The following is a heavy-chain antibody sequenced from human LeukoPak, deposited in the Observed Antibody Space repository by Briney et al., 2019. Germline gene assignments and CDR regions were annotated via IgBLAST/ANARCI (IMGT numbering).Heavy chain of an antibody. J-gene: IGHJ4*02. Sequence: ASVKVSCKASEYTFTSYYMLWVRQAPGQGLEWMGIINPSGGSTSYAQKFQGRVTMTRDTSTSTVYMELSSLRSEDTAVYYCARWDDSSGYYYAPLFDYWGQGTLVTVSS. V-gene: IGHV1-46*01. D-gene: IGHD3-22*01. CDR2: INPSGGST. CDR3: ARWDDSSGYYYAPLFDY. CDR1: EYTFTSYY.